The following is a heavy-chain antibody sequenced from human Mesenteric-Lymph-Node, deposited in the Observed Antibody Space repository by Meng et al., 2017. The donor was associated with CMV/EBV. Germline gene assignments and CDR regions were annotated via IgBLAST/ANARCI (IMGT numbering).Heavy chain of an antibody. J-gene: IGHJ4*02. CDR2: IKQDGSEK. V-gene: IGHV3-7*01. CDR1: GFTFSSYS. Sequence: GESLKISCAASGFTFSSYSMNWVRQAPGKGLEWVANIKQDGSEKYYVDSVKGRFTISRDNSMNTLYLQMNSLGAEDTAVYYCARGGCSGGYCSNDYWGQGTLVTVSS. CDR3: ARGGCSGGYCSNDY. D-gene: IGHD2-15*01.